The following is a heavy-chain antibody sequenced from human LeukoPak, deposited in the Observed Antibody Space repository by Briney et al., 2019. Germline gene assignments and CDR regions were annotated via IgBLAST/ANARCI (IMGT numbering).Heavy chain of an antibody. CDR3: ARAVGATTVDY. CDR2: ISSSSSYI. V-gene: IGHV3-21*01. D-gene: IGHD1-26*01. J-gene: IGHJ4*02. Sequence: GGSLRLSCAASGFTFSSYSMNWVRQAPGKGLEWVSSISSSSSYIYYADSVKGRFTISRDNAKNSLYLQMNGLRAEDTAVYYCARAVGATTVDYWGQGTLVTVSS. CDR1: GFTFSSYS.